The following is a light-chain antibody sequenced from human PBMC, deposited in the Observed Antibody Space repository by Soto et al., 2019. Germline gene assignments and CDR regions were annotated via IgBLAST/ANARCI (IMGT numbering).Light chain of an antibody. CDR2: DAS. J-gene: IGKJ1*01. CDR1: QSVGSY. Sequence: EIVLTQSPATLSLSPGERATLSCRASQSVGSYFAWYQQKPGQAPRLPIYDASNRATGIPARFSGSGSGTDFTLTISSLEPDDFAVYYCQQRGNWPVTFGQGTRVDIK. CDR3: QQRGNWPVT. V-gene: IGKV3-11*01.